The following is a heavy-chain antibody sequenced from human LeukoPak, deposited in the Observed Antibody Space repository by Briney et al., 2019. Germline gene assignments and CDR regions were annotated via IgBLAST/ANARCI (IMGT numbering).Heavy chain of an antibody. V-gene: IGHV4-38-2*02. CDR2: IYHSGST. D-gene: IGHD3-22*01. CDR1: GYSISSGYY. J-gene: IGHJ4*02. CDR3: ARDRKEDYYDSSGYYDY. Sequence: SETLSLTCTVSGYSISSGYYWGWIRQPPGKGLEWIGSIYHSGSTYYNPSLKSRVTISVDTSKNQFSLKLSSVTAADTAVYYCARDRKEDYYDSSGYYDYWGQGTLVTVSS.